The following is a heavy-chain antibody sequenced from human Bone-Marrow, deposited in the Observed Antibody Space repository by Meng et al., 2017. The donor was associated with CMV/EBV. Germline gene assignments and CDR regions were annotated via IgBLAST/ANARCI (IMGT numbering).Heavy chain of an antibody. D-gene: IGHD2-8*01. CDR1: GFTFSSYW. Sequence: GESLKISCAASGFTFSSYWMSWVRQAPGKGLEWVANIKQDGSEKYYVDSVKGRFTISRDNGKKSVHLQMSSLRGEDTALYHCVNGRDWGRGTMVTVSS. V-gene: IGHV3-7*03. J-gene: IGHJ4*02. CDR2: IKQDGSEK. CDR3: VNGRD.